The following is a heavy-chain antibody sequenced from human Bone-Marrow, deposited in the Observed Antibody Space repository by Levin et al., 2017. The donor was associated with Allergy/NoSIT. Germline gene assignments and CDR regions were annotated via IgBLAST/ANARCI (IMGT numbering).Heavy chain of an antibody. Sequence: GGSLRLSCAASGFIFNNYAMTWVRQAPGKGLEWVSVIGGSATVTYYADFVKGRFTISRDNSQNTLYLQMNSLRAEDTAVYYCAKKYTNDAWYQFDPWGQGTLVTVSS. CDR2: IGGSATVT. J-gene: IGHJ5*02. CDR1: GFIFNNYA. V-gene: IGHV3-23*01. CDR3: AKKYTNDAWYQFDP. D-gene: IGHD2-8*01.